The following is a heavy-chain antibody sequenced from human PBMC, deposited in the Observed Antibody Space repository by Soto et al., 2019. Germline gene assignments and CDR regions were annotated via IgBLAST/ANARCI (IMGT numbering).Heavy chain of an antibody. J-gene: IGHJ6*02. CDR3: ARVPYQFEFYDDMDV. CDR2: IFSSGTT. D-gene: IGHD2-2*01. Sequence: SEHLSLTCPLSGPSISRGNKYWSWIRQAPGKGLEWIGYIFSSGTTYYNPSLKSRLTMSLDTSQNQFSLRLNSVTAADTAVYCCARVPYQFEFYDDMDVWGQGTTVT. V-gene: IGHV4-30-4*02. CDR1: GPSISRGNKY.